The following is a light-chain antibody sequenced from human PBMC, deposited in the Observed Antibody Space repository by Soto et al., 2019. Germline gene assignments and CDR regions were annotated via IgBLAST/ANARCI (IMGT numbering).Light chain of an antibody. J-gene: IGLJ1*01. V-gene: IGLV2-23*01. CDR2: EGS. Sequence: QPDLTQPASVSGSPGQSITFSCTIASSDVGTSNLVSWYQQHPGKAPKFMIYEGSKRPSGVSDRFSASQSGNTASLTISGLQAEDEADYYCFSYAGSPTSYVFGTGTKVTVL. CDR1: SSDVGTSNL. CDR3: FSYAGSPTSYV.